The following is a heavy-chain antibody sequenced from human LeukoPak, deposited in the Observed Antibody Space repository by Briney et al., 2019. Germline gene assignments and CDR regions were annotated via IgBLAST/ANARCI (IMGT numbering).Heavy chain of an antibody. J-gene: IGHJ6*02. Sequence: PSETLSLTCAVYGGSFSGYYWSWIRQPPGKGLEWIGEINHSGSTNYNPSLKSRVTISVDTSKNQFSLKLSSVTAADTAVYYCARGLGGLWYGMDVWGQGTTVTVSS. D-gene: IGHD1-26*01. CDR1: GGSFSGYY. CDR2: INHSGST. V-gene: IGHV4-34*01. CDR3: ARGLGGLWYGMDV.